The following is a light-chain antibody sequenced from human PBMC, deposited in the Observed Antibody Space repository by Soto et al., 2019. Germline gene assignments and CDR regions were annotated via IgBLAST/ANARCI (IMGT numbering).Light chain of an antibody. J-gene: IGKJ1*01. CDR1: QSPVYSDGNTY. CDR3: MQGTHWPWT. Sequence: DVVMTQSPLSLPVTLGQPASISCRSSQSPVYSDGNTYLSWFQQRPDQSPRRLIYKVSNRDSGVPDRFSGSGSGSDFTLKISRVEAEDVGVYYCMQGTHWPWTFGQGTKVDIK. CDR2: KVS. V-gene: IGKV2-30*01.